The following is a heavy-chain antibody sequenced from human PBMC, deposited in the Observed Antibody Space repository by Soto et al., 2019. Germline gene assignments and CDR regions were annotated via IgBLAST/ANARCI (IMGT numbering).Heavy chain of an antibody. D-gene: IGHD6-13*01. V-gene: IGHV1-18*04. CDR1: GYTFTSYG. Sequence: ASVKVSCKASGYTFTSYGISWVRQAPGQGLEWMGWISAYNDNTNYAQKLQGRVTMTTDTSTSTAYMELRSLRSDDTAVYYCARGTIAAAGTYYYGMDVWGQGTTVTVSS. J-gene: IGHJ6*02. CDR2: ISAYNDNT. CDR3: ARGTIAAAGTYYYGMDV.